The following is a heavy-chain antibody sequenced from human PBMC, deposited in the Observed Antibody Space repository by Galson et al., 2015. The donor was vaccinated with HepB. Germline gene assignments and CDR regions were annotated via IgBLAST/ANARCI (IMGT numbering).Heavy chain of an antibody. D-gene: IGHD3-22*01. J-gene: IGHJ5*02. CDR2: INAGNGNT. CDR1: GYTFTSYA. CDR3: ARAIGPNINWFDP. Sequence: SVKVSCKASGYTFTSYAMHWVRQAPGQRLEWMGWINAGNGNTKYSQKFQGRVNITRDTSASTAYMELSSLRSEDTAVYYCARAIGPNINWFDPWGQGTLVTVSS. V-gene: IGHV1-3*01.